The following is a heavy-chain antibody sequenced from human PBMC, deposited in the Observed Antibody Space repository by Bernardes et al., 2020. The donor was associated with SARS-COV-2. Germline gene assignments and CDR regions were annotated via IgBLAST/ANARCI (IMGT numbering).Heavy chain of an antibody. CDR1: VYNSSSYA. V-gene: IGHV3-23*01. CDR3: ARSRDYGDFGGILRGYWFDY. Sequence: GSLRLSWAASVYNSSSYAMTWVRPAPGKGLEWVSDISGSAGSTYYADSLKGRFTISRDNSKNTLYLQMNSLRAEDTAVYYCARSRDYGDFGGILRGYWFDYWGQGTLVTVSS. CDR2: ISGSAGST. J-gene: IGHJ4*02. D-gene: IGHD4-17*01.